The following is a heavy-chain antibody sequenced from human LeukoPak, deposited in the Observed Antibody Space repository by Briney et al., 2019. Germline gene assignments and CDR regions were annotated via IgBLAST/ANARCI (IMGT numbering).Heavy chain of an antibody. D-gene: IGHD4-17*01. Sequence: GGSLRLSCAASGFTFSNYAMSWVRQAPGKGLEWVSHASGSGDSTYYADSVKGRFTISRDNSKNTLYLQMSGLRADDTAVYYCAKSYGDYVGWFDHWGQGTLLTVSS. V-gene: IGHV3-23*01. CDR1: GFTFSNYA. CDR3: AKSYGDYVGWFDH. CDR2: ASGSGDST. J-gene: IGHJ5*02.